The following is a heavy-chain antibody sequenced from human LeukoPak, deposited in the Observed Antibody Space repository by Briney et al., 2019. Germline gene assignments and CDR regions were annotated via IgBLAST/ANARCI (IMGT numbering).Heavy chain of an antibody. CDR3: ARLYGTFLEWSPYFDY. CDR1: GFTVSSNF. V-gene: IGHV3-53*04. Sequence: PGGSLRLSCAASGFTVSSNFMSWVRQAPGKGLEWVSVIYSGGSTYYADSVKGRFTISGHNSKDTLYLQMNSLRAEDTAVYYCARLYGTFLEWSPYFDYWGQGTLVTVSS. CDR2: IYSGGST. D-gene: IGHD3-3*02. J-gene: IGHJ4*02.